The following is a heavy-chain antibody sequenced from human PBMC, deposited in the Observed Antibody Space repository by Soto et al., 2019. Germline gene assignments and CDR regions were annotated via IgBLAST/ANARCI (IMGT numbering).Heavy chain of an antibody. CDR1: GFTFSSYW. J-gene: IGHJ4*02. Sequence: GGSLRLSCAASGFTFSSYWMSWVRQAPGKGLEWVANIKQDGSEKYYVDSVKGRFTISRDNAKNSLYLQMNSLRAEDTAVYYCARDGAAAGTPEGFDYWGQGTLVTVS. CDR2: IKQDGSEK. V-gene: IGHV3-7*01. D-gene: IGHD6-13*01. CDR3: ARDGAAAGTPEGFDY.